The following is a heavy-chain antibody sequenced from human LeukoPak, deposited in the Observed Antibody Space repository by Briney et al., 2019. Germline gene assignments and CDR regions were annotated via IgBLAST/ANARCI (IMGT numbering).Heavy chain of an antibody. Sequence: GGSLRLSCAASGFTLSTYSMNWVRQAPGKGLEWVSSISSSSSYIYYADSVKGRFTISRDNAKNSLSLQMISLRAEDTALFYCVRGQGIAEAPRHFDFWGQGTLVTVSS. D-gene: IGHD6-19*01. CDR2: ISSSSSYI. J-gene: IGHJ4*02. CDR1: GFTLSTYS. V-gene: IGHV3-21*01. CDR3: VRGQGIAEAPRHFDF.